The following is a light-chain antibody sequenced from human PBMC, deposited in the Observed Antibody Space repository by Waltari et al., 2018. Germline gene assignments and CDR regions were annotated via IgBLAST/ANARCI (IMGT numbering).Light chain of an antibody. J-gene: IGKJ4*01. CDR1: QNIGNH. CDR3: QQSFTIPVA. Sequence: DIQVTQSPSSLSASVRDRVSITCRASQNIGNHLNWYQQQPGRAPKLLIYDVSSLNSGVPSRFRGSSSGTEFTLTISSLQPEDFATYYCQQSFTIPVAFGGGTKVDI. CDR2: DVS. V-gene: IGKV1-39*01.